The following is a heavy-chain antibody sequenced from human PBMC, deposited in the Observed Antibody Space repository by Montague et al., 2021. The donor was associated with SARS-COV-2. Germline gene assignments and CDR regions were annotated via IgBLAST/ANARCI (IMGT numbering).Heavy chain of an antibody. Sequence: TLSLTCTVSGGSISIGRYYWNWIRQPAGKGLEWIGRIYTSGSTNYNPSLKSRVSISAETSNNQVSLSLSSVTAADTAVYYCARDGSQYYYDSVIDYWGQELQVPVPS. CDR2: IYTSGST. D-gene: IGHD3-10*01. J-gene: IGHJ4*02. CDR3: ARDGSQYYYDSVIDY. CDR1: GGSISIGRYY. V-gene: IGHV4-61*02.